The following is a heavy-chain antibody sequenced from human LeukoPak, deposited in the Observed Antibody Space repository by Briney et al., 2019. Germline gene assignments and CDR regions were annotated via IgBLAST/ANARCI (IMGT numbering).Heavy chain of an antibody. CDR3: ARTYYYGSGSYNY. V-gene: IGHV3-48*01. CDR2: ISSSSSTI. CDR1: GFTFSSYS. Sequence: GGSLRLSCAASGFTFSSYSMNWVRQAPGKGLEWVSYISSSSSTIYYADSVKGRFTISRDNAKNSLYLQMNSLRAEDTAVYYCARTYYYGSGSYNYWGQGTLVTVSS. J-gene: IGHJ4*02. D-gene: IGHD3-10*01.